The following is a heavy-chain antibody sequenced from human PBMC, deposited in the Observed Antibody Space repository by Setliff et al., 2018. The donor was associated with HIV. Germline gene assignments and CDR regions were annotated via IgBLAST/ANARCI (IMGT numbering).Heavy chain of an antibody. Sequence: SVKVSCKASGYTFTRNGISWVRQAPGQGLEWMGGIIPIFGTANYAQKFQGRVTITADESTSTAYMELSSLRSEDTAVYYCARATNYYDSSGYYDYWGQGTLVTV. V-gene: IGHV1-69*13. CDR3: ARATNYYDSSGYYDY. CDR1: GYTFTRNG. CDR2: IIPIFGTA. J-gene: IGHJ4*02. D-gene: IGHD3-22*01.